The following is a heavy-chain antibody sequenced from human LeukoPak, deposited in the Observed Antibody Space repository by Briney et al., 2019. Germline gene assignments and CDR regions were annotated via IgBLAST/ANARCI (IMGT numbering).Heavy chain of an antibody. CDR2: IYPGDSDA. CDR3: ARHPRPGYDYVWGSYRYRSHYYMDV. J-gene: IGHJ6*03. CDR1: GYSFTSYW. D-gene: IGHD3-16*02. V-gene: IGHV5-51*01. Sequence: TPGESLKISCKGSGYSFTSYWIGWVRQMPGKGLEWMGIIYPGDSDARYCPSFQGQVTISADKSISTAYLQWSSLKASDTAMYYCARHPRPGYDYVWGSYRYRSHYYMDVWGKGTTVTVSS.